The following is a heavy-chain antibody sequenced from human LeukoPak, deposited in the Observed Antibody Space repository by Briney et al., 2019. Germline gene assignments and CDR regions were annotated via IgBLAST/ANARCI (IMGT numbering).Heavy chain of an antibody. Sequence: GGSLRLSCAASGFTFSSSAMTWVRQAPGEGLEWVSTISGSSYTIFYADSVQGRFTISRDNSRNTLYLQMNSLRAEDTAVYYCAKSRITMVRGVIPPDFDYWGQGTLVTVSS. CDR2: ISGSSYTI. V-gene: IGHV3-23*01. CDR3: AKSRITMVRGVIPPDFDY. J-gene: IGHJ4*02. D-gene: IGHD3-10*01. CDR1: GFTFSSSA.